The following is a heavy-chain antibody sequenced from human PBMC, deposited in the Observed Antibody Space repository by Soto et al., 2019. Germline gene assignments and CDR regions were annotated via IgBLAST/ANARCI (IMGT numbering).Heavy chain of an antibody. D-gene: IGHD2-2*01. V-gene: IGHV4-31*03. CDR2: IYHSGTT. CDR3: ARVRVNQVLGWFDP. Sequence: QVQLQESGPGLVKPSQTLSLTCTVSGGSISSGGYYWSWIRQHPGKGLEWIGYIYHSGTTYYNPSLKSRVTISVDTSKNQCSLKLTSVTAADTAVYYCARVRVNQVLGWFDPWGQGTLVTVSS. J-gene: IGHJ5*02. CDR1: GGSISSGGYY.